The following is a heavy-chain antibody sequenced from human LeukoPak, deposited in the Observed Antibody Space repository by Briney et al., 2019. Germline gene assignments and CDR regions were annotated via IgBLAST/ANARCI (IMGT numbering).Heavy chain of an antibody. Sequence: ASVKVSCKASGGTFSSYDISWVRQAPGQGLEWMGGIMPMFGKTNYAQKFQGRVTTTADKATSTAYMELSSLRSEDTAVYYCAGGRTDIVVVPATLRNYYFDYWGQGTLVTVSS. CDR1: GGTFSSYD. D-gene: IGHD2-2*01. V-gene: IGHV1-69*06. CDR3: AGGRTDIVVVPATLRNYYFDY. CDR2: IMPMFGKT. J-gene: IGHJ4*02.